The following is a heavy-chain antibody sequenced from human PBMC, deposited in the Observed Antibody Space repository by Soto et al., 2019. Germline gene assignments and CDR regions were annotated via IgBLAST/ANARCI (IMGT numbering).Heavy chain of an antibody. V-gene: IGHV3-7*04. Sequence: EVQLVESGGGLVQPGGSLKLSCTASGFTFSNYWMTWVRQAPGKGLEWVANIKQDGSEKDYVDSVKGRFTISRDNAKNSLYLQMNSRRAEDTAVYYWAREDIGAYGGYYNYYGMDVWGQGTTVTVSS. CDR1: GFTFSNYW. CDR3: AREDIGAYGGYYNYYGMDV. J-gene: IGHJ6*02. CDR2: IKQDGSEK. D-gene: IGHD5-12*01.